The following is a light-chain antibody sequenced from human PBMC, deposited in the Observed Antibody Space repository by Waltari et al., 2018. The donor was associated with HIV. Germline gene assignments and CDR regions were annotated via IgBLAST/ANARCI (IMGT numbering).Light chain of an antibody. Sequence: QSALTQPASVSGSPGQSITISCTGDTSDIGTYHLVSWYQKYPDKAPRLIMYGVNTRPSGISNRFSGSKSGNTASLTISALQGDDEADYYCSSYTDSDSLLFGGGTKLTVL. CDR2: GVN. CDR1: TSDIGTYHL. CDR3: SSYTDSDSLL. J-gene: IGLJ2*01. V-gene: IGLV2-14*01.